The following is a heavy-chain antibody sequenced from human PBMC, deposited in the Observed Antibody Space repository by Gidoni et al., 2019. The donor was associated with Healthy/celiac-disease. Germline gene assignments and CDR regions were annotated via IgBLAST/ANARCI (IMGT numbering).Heavy chain of an antibody. D-gene: IGHD5-12*01. V-gene: IGHV1-69*01. J-gene: IGHJ4*02. CDR2: TISIFGTA. Sequence: SRVRQAPGQGLEWMGGTISIFGTATYAQKSQGRVTMTADEPTSTADMELSSLRSEDTPVYYCARGRDGYNYYFDYWGQGTLVTVSS. CDR3: ARGRDGYNYYFDY.